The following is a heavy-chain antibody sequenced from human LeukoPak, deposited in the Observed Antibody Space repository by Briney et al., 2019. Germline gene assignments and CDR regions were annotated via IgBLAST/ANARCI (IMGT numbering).Heavy chain of an antibody. V-gene: IGHV3-9*01. CDR1: GFTFDDYA. D-gene: IGHD3-22*01. Sequence: GGSLRLSCAASGFTFDDYAMHWVRQAPGQGLEWVSGISWNSGSIGYADSVKGRFTISRDNAKNSLYLQMNSLRAEDTALYYCAKGHYYYDSSGYYDLGFYDYWGQGTLVTVSS. CDR2: ISWNSGSI. J-gene: IGHJ4*02. CDR3: AKGHYYYDSSGYYDLGFYDY.